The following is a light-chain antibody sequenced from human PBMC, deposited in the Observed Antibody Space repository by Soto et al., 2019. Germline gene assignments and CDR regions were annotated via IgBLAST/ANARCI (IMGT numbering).Light chain of an antibody. CDR3: SSFTTSSTYV. J-gene: IGLJ1*01. CDR1: SSYVGSYNR. V-gene: IGLV2-18*02. CDR2: DVS. Sequence: QSVLTQPPSVSGSPGQPVAISCSGTSSYVGSYNRVSWYQQPPGTAPKLMIYDVSNRPSGVPDRFSGSKSGNTASLTISGLQAEDEADYYSSSFTTSSTYVFGTGTKVTVL.